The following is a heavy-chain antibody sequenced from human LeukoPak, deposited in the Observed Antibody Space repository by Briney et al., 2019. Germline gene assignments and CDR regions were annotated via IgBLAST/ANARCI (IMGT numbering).Heavy chain of an antibody. V-gene: IGHV5-51*01. CDR1: GYSFTSYW. D-gene: IGHD3-3*01. Sequence: GESLKISCKGSGYSFTSYWIGWGRQMPGKGLEWMGIIYPGDSDTRYSPSFQGQVTISADKSISTAYLQWSSLKASDTAMYYCARAYYDFWSGYIAGFDPWGQGTLVTVSS. CDR2: IYPGDSDT. J-gene: IGHJ5*02. CDR3: ARAYYDFWSGYIAGFDP.